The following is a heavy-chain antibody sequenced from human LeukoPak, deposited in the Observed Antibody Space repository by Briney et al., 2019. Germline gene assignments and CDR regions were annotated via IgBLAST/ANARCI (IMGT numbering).Heavy chain of an antibody. V-gene: IGHV1-46*01. CDR1: GYTFTNYY. Sequence: GASVKVSCKASGYTFTNYYLHWVRQAPGQGLEWMGFINPGGGSTSYAQKFQGRVTMTRATSTSTVYMGLSSLRSDDTAVYYCARNAASGLDYWGQGTLVTVSS. CDR3: ARNAASGLDY. J-gene: IGHJ4*02. CDR2: INPGGGST. D-gene: IGHD2-15*01.